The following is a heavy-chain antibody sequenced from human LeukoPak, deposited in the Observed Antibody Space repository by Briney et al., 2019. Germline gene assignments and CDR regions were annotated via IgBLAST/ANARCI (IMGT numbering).Heavy chain of an antibody. Sequence: QSGGSLRLSYAASGFTFSSYWMSWVRQAPGKGLEWVSAIGGSGDNTYYADSVKGRFTISRDNSKNTLYLQMNNLRAEDTALYYCAKEVGHMLPFDYWGQGTLVTVSS. J-gene: IGHJ4*02. V-gene: IGHV3-23*01. CDR2: IGGSGDNT. D-gene: IGHD3-16*01. CDR1: GFTFSSYW. CDR3: AKEVGHMLPFDY.